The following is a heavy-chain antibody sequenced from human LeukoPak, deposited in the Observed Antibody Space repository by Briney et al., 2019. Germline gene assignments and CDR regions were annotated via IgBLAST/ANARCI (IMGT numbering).Heavy chain of an antibody. CDR3: ARIFFASRVYYLDVFYFHF. Sequence: SETLSLTCTVSGASIISNTYYWGWIRQPPGKGLEWIGSIYYSGSTYYSPSLKSRVTMSVDTSTNQFSLKLISVTSADTALYSGARIFFASRVYYLDVFYFHFWAQEPLATVSS. V-gene: IGHV4-39*07. CDR2: IYYSGST. D-gene: IGHD3-22*01. J-gene: IGHJ4*02. CDR1: GASIISNTYY.